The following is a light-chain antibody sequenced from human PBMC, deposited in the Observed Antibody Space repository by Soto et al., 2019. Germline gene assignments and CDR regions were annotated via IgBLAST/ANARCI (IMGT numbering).Light chain of an antibody. V-gene: IGKV1-9*01. CDR1: QDISSS. CDR3: QQLNSYPSIT. Sequence: DIQLTQSPSFLSASVGDRVTSTCRASQDISSSLAWYQQKPGKAPKLLIYAASTLQGGVPSRFSGSGSGTEFTLTISSLQPEDFATYYCQQLNSYPSITFGQGTRLEIK. J-gene: IGKJ5*01. CDR2: AAS.